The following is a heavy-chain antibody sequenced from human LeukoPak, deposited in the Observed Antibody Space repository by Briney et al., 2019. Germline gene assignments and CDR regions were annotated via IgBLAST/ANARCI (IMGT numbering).Heavy chain of an antibody. Sequence: GGSLRLSCAASGFTLSSNGMHWVRQAPGKGLEWVAVISYDGSNKYYADSVKGRFTISRDNSKNTLYLQMNSLRAEDTAVYYCTKSNDYYGSGEDAFDIWGQGTMVTVSS. CDR1: GFTLSSNG. D-gene: IGHD3-10*01. CDR2: ISYDGSNK. V-gene: IGHV3-30*18. CDR3: TKSNDYYGSGEDAFDI. J-gene: IGHJ3*02.